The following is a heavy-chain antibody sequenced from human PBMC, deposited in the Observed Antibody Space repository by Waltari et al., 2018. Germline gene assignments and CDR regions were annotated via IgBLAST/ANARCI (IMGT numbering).Heavy chain of an antibody. J-gene: IGHJ5*02. Sequence: QVQLVQSGAEVRKPGASVTVSCTASGYTFSNYGIAWVRQAPGQGREWMGWIRGYDGDTKYAREFEGRLTVTTDTSTNTAHMELRSLRSDDTAVYYCARLYDASAYYNTYLDPWGQGALVTVSS. V-gene: IGHV1-18*01. CDR1: GYTFSNYG. CDR3: ARLYDASAYYNTYLDP. CDR2: IRGYDGDT. D-gene: IGHD3-22*01.